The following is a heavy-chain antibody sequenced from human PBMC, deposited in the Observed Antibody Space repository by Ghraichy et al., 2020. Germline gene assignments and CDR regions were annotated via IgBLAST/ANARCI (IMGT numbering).Heavy chain of an antibody. D-gene: IGHD1-26*01. CDR3: ARIEWELLAFDI. CDR2: MNPNSGNT. V-gene: IGHV1-8*01. J-gene: IGHJ3*02. CDR1: GYTFTSYD. Sequence: ASVKVSCKASGYTFTSYDINWVRQATGQGLEWMGWMNPNSGNTGYAQKFQGRVTMTRNTSISTAYMELSSLRSEDTAVYYCARIEWELLAFDIWGQGTMVTVSS.